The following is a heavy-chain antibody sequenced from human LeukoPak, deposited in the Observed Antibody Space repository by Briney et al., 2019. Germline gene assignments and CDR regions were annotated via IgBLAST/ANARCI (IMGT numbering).Heavy chain of an antibody. CDR1: GFTFSTYG. CDR3: ARDKGTYFDY. D-gene: IGHD1-1*01. V-gene: IGHV3-33*01. CDR2: IWYDGSNK. Sequence: PGGSLRLSCAASGFTFSTYGMHWVRQAPGKGLEWVAVIWYDGSNKYYADSVKGRFTISRDNSKNTLYLQMNNLRAEDTAVYSCARDKGTYFDYWGQGTLVTVSS. J-gene: IGHJ4*02.